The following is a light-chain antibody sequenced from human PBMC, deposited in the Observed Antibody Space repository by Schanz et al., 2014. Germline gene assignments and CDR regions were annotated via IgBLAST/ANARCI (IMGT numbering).Light chain of an antibody. CDR2: GAS. CDR3: QHYHSWPYT. V-gene: IGKV3-15*01. J-gene: IGKJ2*01. Sequence: EIVMTQSPATLSVSPGERATLSCRASQGVTSRFLAWYQQKPGQAPRLLIYGASTRATGIPAKFSGSGSGTEFTLTISSLQPEDLAVYYCQHYHSWPYTFGQGSKLDIK. CDR1: QGVTSRF.